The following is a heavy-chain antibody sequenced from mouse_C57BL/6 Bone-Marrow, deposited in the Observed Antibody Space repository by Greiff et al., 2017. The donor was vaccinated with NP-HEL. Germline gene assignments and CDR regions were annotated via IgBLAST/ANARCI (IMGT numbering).Heavy chain of an antibody. V-gene: IGHV5-6*01. CDR2: ISSGGSYT. Sequence: EVQLVESGGDLVKPGGSLKLSCAASGFTFSSYGMSWVRQTPDKRLEWVATISSGGSYTSYPDSVKGRFTISRYNAKNTLYLKMSRLKTEDTAMYYCASLITTVVDYWGQGTTLTVTS. J-gene: IGHJ2*01. D-gene: IGHD1-1*01. CDR1: GFTFSSYG. CDR3: ASLITTVVDY.